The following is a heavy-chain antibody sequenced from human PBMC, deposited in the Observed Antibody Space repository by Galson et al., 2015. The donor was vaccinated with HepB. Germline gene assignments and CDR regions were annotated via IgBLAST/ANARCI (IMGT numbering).Heavy chain of an antibody. D-gene: IGHD2-2*01. CDR3: ARDRGCSSTSCYWQEHEYYYYMDV. CDR2: IIPILGIA. CDR1: GGTFSSYA. Sequence: QSGAEVKKPGESLKISCKASGGTFSSYAISWVRQAPGQGLAWMGGIIPILGIANYAQKFQGRVTITADKSTSTAYMELSSLRSEDTAVYYCARDRGCSSTSCYWQEHEYYYYMDVWGKGTTVTVSS. J-gene: IGHJ6*03. V-gene: IGHV1-69*10.